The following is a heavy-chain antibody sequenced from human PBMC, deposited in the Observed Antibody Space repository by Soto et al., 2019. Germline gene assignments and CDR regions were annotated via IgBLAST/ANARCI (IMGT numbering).Heavy chain of an antibody. V-gene: IGHV1-2*02. CDR2: INPATGAA. Sequence: QLHLVQSGAVVKKPGASVTVSCSASGYPVTAYYMHWVRQAPGRGLEWMGGINPATGAAKYTQTFQGGVTLARAPSPSKVFMELSGLTPGDPAVFYWGGGGGVGVAGSAAFDMWGQGTLVTVSS. D-gene: IGHD3-3*01. J-gene: IGHJ3*02. CDR3: GGGGGVGVAGSAAFDM. CDR1: GYPVTAYY.